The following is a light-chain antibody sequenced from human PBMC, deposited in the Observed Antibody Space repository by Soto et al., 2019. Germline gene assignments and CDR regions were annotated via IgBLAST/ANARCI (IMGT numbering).Light chain of an antibody. CDR3: QQYNNWPPYT. V-gene: IGKV3-15*01. CDR1: QSVSGN. Sequence: ETVMTQSPATLSVSPGERAILSCRASQSVSGNLAWYQQKPGQAPRLLIYAASSRAAGIPPRFSGSGSGTEFTFTISSLQSEDFAVYYCQQYNNWPPYTFGQGTNLEIK. CDR2: AAS. J-gene: IGKJ2*01.